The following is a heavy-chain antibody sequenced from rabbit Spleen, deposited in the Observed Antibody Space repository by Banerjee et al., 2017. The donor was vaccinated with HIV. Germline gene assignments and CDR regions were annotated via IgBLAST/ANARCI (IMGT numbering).Heavy chain of an antibody. CDR1: GFSFSRRFY. J-gene: IGHJ4*01. CDR3: ARDLAGAIGWNFYL. CDR2: IDSGGSGDT. V-gene: IGHV1S45*01. Sequence: QEQLVESGGGLVKPGASLTLTCTASGFSFSRRFYMCWVRQAPGKGLEWIACIDSGGSGDTYYANWAKGRFTISKTSSTTVTLQMTSLTAADTATYLCARDLAGAIGWNFYLWGPGTLVTVS. D-gene: IGHD4-1*01.